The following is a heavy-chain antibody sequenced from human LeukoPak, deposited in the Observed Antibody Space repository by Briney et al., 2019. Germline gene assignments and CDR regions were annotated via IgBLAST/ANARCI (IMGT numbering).Heavy chain of an antibody. V-gene: IGHV3-64D*06. CDR3: AKSVAFLDN. CDR2: THGDGIGT. Sequence: PGGSLRLSCSASGFSLGSYALHWVRQAPGEGLEYVSTTHGDGIGTDYADSVKGRSIVSRDNSKNTIYLQVSSVRVEDTGVYYCAKSVAFLDNWGQGTLVTVSS. CDR1: GFSLGSYA. D-gene: IGHD6-19*01. J-gene: IGHJ4*02.